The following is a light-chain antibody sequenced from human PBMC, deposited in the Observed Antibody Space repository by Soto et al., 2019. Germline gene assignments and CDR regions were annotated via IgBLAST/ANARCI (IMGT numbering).Light chain of an antibody. V-gene: IGKV3-20*01. CDR2: GAS. J-gene: IGKJ2*01. CDR1: QSVSSLY. CDR3: QQDGSSPRA. Sequence: EIVLTQSPGTLSLSPGEIATLSCRASQSVSSLYLAWYQQKPGQAPRLLIYGASSRATGIPDRFSGSGSGTDFTLTISRLEPEDLAVYSCQQDGSSPRAFGQGTKLEIK.